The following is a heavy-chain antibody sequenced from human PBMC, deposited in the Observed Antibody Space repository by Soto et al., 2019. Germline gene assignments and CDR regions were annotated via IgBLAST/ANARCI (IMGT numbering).Heavy chain of an antibody. J-gene: IGHJ5*01. D-gene: IGHD2-15*01. CDR1: GYTFTSYY. V-gene: IGHV1-18*04. CDR3: ARAYCSGDTCYDS. Sequence: ASVKVSCKASGYTFTSYYMHWVRQAPGQGLEWMGWISPYNGETSYAQTLHDRLTMTTDTSTSTAYMELRSLKFDDTAVYYCARAYCSGDTCYDSWGHGTLVTVSS. CDR2: ISPYNGET.